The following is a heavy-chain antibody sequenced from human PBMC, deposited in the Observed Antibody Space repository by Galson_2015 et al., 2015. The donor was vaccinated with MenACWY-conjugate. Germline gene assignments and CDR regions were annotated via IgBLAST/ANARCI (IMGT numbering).Heavy chain of an antibody. J-gene: IGHJ5*02. V-gene: IGHV3-30*04. CDR3: ASGGTHPRRFLQWIDP. D-gene: IGHD1-26*01. Sequence: SLRLSCAASGFTFSSFAMHWVRQAPGKGLEWVAVISSDGSNKYYADSVKGRFTFSRDNSKNTLYLQMNSLRAEDTAVYYCASGGTHPRRFLQWIDPWGQGSLVTVSS. CDR1: GFTFSSFA. CDR2: ISSDGSNK.